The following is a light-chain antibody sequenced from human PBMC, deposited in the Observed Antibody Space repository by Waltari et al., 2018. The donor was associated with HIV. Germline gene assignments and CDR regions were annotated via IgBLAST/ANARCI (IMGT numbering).Light chain of an antibody. CDR3: GTWDPRLSAGV. CDR1: YDY. CDR2: DNN. J-gene: IGLJ3*02. Sequence: QSVLTQPPSVSAAQGQKVTISCSGSYDYVSWYQHVPGAAPKLLIYDNNKRPSGIPDRFSGSKSGTSATLGITGLQTGDEADYYCGTWDPRLSAGVFGGGTKLTVL. V-gene: IGLV1-51*01.